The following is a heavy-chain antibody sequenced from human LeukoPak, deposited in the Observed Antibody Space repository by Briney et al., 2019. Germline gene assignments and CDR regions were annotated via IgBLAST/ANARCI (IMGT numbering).Heavy chain of an antibody. V-gene: IGHV3-23*01. J-gene: IGHJ6*03. CDR2: ISGSGGST. CDR3: ARGYDSNLDYYYYMDV. CDR1: GFTFSSYG. Sequence: GGTLRLSCAASGFTFSSYGMSWVRQAPGKGLEWVSAISGSGGSTYYADSVKGRFTISRDNSKNTLYLQMNSLRAEDTAVYFCARGYDSNLDYYYYMDVWGKGTTVTVSS. D-gene: IGHD3-16*01.